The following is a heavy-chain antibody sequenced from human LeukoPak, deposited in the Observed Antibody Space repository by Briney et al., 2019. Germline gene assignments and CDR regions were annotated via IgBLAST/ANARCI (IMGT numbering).Heavy chain of an antibody. CDR2: ISNDGSNE. CDR3: ARDYFCSSTSCYATGAFDI. D-gene: IGHD2-2*01. Sequence: GGSLILSCAASGFTFSIYGMHWVRQAPGKGLEWVAFISNDGSNEYYADSVKGRFTISRDNSKNTLYLQMNSMRPEDGAVYYCARDYFCSSTSCYATGAFDIWGEGTMVTVSS. CDR1: GFTFSIYG. V-gene: IGHV3-30*03. J-gene: IGHJ3*02.